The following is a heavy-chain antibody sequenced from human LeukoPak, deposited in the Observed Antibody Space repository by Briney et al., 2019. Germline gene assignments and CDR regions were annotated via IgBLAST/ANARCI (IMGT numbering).Heavy chain of an antibody. D-gene: IGHD3-22*01. CDR2: ISYDGSNK. V-gene: IGHV3-30*18. CDR1: GFTLNNYG. J-gene: IGHJ4*02. Sequence: GGSLRLSCAASGFTLNNYGMHWVRQAPGKGLEWVAVISYDGSNKNFADSVKGRFTISRDSFKNTLYLQMNSLRTEDMAVYYYAKDGGVYDSKPLDYWGQGTLVTVSS. CDR3: AKDGGVYDSKPLDY.